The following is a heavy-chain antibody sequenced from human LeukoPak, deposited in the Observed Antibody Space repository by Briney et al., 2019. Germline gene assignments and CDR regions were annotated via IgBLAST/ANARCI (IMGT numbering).Heavy chain of an antibody. J-gene: IGHJ6*02. CDR2: IWYDGSNK. Sequence: PGGSLRLSWAASGFTFSSYGMHWVRQAPGKGLEWVAVIWYDGSNKYYADSVKGRFTISRDNSKNTLYLQMNSLRAEDTAVYYCARQESLRFLEWLPHYYYYYGMDVWGQGTTVTVSS. CDR3: ARQESLRFLEWLPHYYYYYGMDV. V-gene: IGHV3-33*01. D-gene: IGHD3-3*01. CDR1: GFTFSSYG.